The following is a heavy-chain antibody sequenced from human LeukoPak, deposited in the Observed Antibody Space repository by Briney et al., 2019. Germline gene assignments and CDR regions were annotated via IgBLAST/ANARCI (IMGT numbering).Heavy chain of an antibody. CDR1: GGSISSSSYY. V-gene: IGHV4-39*01. Sequence: SETLSLTCTVSGGSISSSSYYWGWIRQSPGKGLEWIGSIYYSDSGTMYYNPSLKSRVTMSADTSKNQFSLRVSSVTAADTAVYYCARRPPALGAFDIWGQGTMVSVSS. J-gene: IGHJ3*02. CDR3: ARRPPALGAFDI. CDR2: IYYSDSGTM.